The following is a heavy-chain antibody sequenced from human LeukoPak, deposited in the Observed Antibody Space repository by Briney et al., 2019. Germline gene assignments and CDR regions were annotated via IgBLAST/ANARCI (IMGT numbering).Heavy chain of an antibody. CDR3: ARGGPYSSSSLDY. J-gene: IGHJ4*02. V-gene: IGHV3-74*01. Sequence: GGSLRLSCAASGFTFSNSWMYWVRQTPDKGLVWVSRIKYDGSSTVYADSVKGRFTISRDNAKNTLDLQMNSLRAEDTAIYYCARGGPYSSSSLDYWGQGTLVTVSS. CDR1: GFTFSNSW. D-gene: IGHD6-6*01. CDR2: IKYDGSST.